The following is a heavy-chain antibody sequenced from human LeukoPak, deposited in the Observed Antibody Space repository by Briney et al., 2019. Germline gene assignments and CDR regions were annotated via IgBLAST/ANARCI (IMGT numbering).Heavy chain of an antibody. D-gene: IGHD1-26*01. V-gene: IGHV3-21*01. CDR3: ARDPGGSSPAHFDY. J-gene: IGHJ4*02. CDR1: GFTFSSYA. Sequence: GGSLRLSCAASGFTFSSYAMNWVRQSPGKGLEWVSSISSSSSYIYYADSVKGRFTISRDNAKNSLYLQMNSLRAEDTAVYYCARDPGGSSPAHFDYWGQGTLVTVSS. CDR2: ISSSSSYI.